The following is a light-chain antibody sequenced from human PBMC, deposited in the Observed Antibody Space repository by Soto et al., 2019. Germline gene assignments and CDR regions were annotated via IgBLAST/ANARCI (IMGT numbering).Light chain of an antibody. J-gene: IGLJ2*01. CDR2: DNV. CDR3: GTWDSSLSAVV. CDR1: SSNIGDNF. Sequence: QSVLTQPPSVSAAPGQRVTISCSGTSSNIGDNFVSWYQQFPGTAPKLLIYDNVHRPSGIPDRFSGSKSGTSATLGITGLQTGDEADYYCGTWDSSLSAVVFGGGTKLTV. V-gene: IGLV1-51*01.